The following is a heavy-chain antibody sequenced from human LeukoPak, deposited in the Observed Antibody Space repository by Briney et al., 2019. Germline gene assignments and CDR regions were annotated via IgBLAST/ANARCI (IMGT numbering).Heavy chain of an antibody. CDR2: ISGSGGTT. CDR3: AKSPTRYCSDSSGRLDY. D-gene: IGHD3-22*01. V-gene: IGHV3-23*01. J-gene: IGHJ4*02. Sequence: GGSLRLSCAASGFTFSDYYMSWVRQAPGKGLEWVSAISGSGGTTKYADCVKGRFTISRDNSKNTLYLQMNSLRAEDTAVYYCAKSPTRYCSDSSGRLDYWGQGTLVTVSS. CDR1: GFTFSDYY.